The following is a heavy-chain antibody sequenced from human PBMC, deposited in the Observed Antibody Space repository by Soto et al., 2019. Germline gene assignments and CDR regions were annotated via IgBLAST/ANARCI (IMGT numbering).Heavy chain of an antibody. J-gene: IGHJ4*02. CDR2: IYWDDDK. CDR3: AHSPDAHMAYFDY. CDR1: GFSLSTSEVG. Sequence: QITLRKSGPTLVKPTQTLTLTFTFSGFSLSTSEVGVGWVRQPPGKALEWLALIYWDDDKLFSTSLKSRLTITNHTSKDQVVLKITNMDPVDTATYFCAHSPDAHMAYFDYRGPGTLVTVS. D-gene: IGHD2-21*01. V-gene: IGHV2-5*02.